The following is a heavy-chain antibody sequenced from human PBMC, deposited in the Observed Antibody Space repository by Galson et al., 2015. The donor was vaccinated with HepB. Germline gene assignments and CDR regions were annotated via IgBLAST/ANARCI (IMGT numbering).Heavy chain of an antibody. V-gene: IGHV3-11*01. CDR2: ITRTGSTT. CDR1: GFTFSDNY. D-gene: IGHD2-21*01. Sequence: SLRLSCAASGFTFSDNYMSWIRQAPGKGLEWFSYITRTGSTTYYADSVKGRLTISRDNAKNSLYLQMNSLRVEDTAVYYCARWDGADTSDALWAFDIWGQGTMVTVSS. J-gene: IGHJ3*02. CDR3: ARWDGADTSDALWAFDI.